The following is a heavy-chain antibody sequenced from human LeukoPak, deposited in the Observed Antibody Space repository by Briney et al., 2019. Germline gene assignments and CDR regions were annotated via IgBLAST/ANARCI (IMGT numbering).Heavy chain of an antibody. CDR2: IYSGGNT. V-gene: IGHV3-53*01. D-gene: IGHD6-19*01. CDR1: GFTFNYYA. CDR3: ARDTVVAGTRYFDL. Sequence: GGSLRFSGAASGFTFNYYAMSWVRQAPGKGLEWASIIYSGGNTYYADSVKGRFTISRDNSKNTLYLQMNSLRVEDTAVYHCARDTVVAGTRYFDLWGRGTLVTVSS. J-gene: IGHJ2*01.